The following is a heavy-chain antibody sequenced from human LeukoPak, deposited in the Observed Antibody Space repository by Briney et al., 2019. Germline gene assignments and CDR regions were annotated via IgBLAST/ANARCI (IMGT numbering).Heavy chain of an antibody. Sequence: SETLSLTCTVSGGSISSYYWSWIRQPAGKGLEWIGRIYTSGSTNYNPSLKSRVTMSVDTSKNQFSLKLSSVTAADTAMYYCARALIAGYSSEAQPGWFDPWGQGTLVTVSS. CDR1: GGSISSYY. CDR2: IYTSGST. J-gene: IGHJ5*02. D-gene: IGHD6-19*01. V-gene: IGHV4-4*07. CDR3: ARALIAGYSSEAQPGWFDP.